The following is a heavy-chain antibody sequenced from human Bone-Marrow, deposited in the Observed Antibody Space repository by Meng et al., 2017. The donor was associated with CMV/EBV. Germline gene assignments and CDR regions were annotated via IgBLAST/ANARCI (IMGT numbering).Heavy chain of an antibody. V-gene: IGHV3-23*01. CDR2: ISGKGVGT. J-gene: IGHJ4*02. CDR1: GFTFSNYG. CDR3: AKVYSNYLIYFDY. Sequence: GGSLRLSCAASGFTFSNYGMTWVRQAPGKGLEWVSAISGKGVGTYYADSVKGRCTISRDNSKNTLYWQMNSLRAEDTAVYYCAKVYSNYLIYFDYWGQGTLVTVSS. D-gene: IGHD4-11*01.